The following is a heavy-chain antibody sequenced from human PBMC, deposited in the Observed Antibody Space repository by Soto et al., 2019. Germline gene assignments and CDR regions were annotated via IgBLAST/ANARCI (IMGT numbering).Heavy chain of an antibody. D-gene: IGHD1-26*01. CDR3: ARVGGRWELNS. V-gene: IGHV4-61*01. CDR1: GVSVSSTTYY. J-gene: IGHJ4*02. CDR2: IKYSGGS. Sequence: QVQLQESGPGLVKPSETLSLTCTVSGVSVSSTTYYWTWIRQPPGKGLEWIGYIKYSGGSSYNPSILSRGTISLDTYKDQVSLKLTSVTAADAAVYYCARVGGRWELNSWGQGTLVTVSA.